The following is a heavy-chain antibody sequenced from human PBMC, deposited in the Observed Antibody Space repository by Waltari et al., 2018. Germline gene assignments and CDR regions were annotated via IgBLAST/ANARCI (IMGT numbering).Heavy chain of an antibody. CDR3: AKDISPTGEYQLHW. V-gene: IGHV3-43D*04. CDR2: ISWDGGST. Sequence: EVQLVESGGVVVQPGGSLRLSCAASGFTFDDYDMHWVRQAPGKGLEWVSLISWDGGSTYYADSVKGRCTISRDNSKNSLYLQMNSLRAEDTALYYCAKDISPTGEYQLHWWGQGTLVTVSS. D-gene: IGHD2-2*01. J-gene: IGHJ4*02. CDR1: GFTFDDYD.